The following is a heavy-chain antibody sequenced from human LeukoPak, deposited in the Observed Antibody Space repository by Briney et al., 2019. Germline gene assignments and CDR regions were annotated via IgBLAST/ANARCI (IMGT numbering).Heavy chain of an antibody. V-gene: IGHV3-30*04. D-gene: IGHD1-26*01. CDR2: ISYDGSNK. CDR3: ARIIGISGTYPTDY. CDR1: GFTFSSYA. J-gene: IGHJ4*02. Sequence: GGSLRLSCAASGFTFSSYAMHWVRQAPGKGLEWVAVISYDGSNKYYADSVKGRFTISRDNSKNTLYLQMNSLRAEDTAVYYCARIIGISGTYPTDYWGQGTLVTVSS.